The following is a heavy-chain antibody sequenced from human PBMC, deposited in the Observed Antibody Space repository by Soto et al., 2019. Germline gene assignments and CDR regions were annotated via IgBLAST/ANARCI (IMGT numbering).Heavy chain of an antibody. CDR1: GYNFTSYG. J-gene: IGHJ6*03. D-gene: IGHD3-10*01. CDR2: ISAYNGNT. Sequence: VKSFCNASGYNFTSYGISWVRQAPGHRLAWLGWISAYNGNTNYAQKLKGRVTMTTDTSTSTAYMELRSLRSDDTAVYYCARDLEILWFGELLSPTYYYYYMDVWGKGTTVTVSS. CDR3: ARDLEILWFGELLSPTYYYYYMDV. V-gene: IGHV1-18*01.